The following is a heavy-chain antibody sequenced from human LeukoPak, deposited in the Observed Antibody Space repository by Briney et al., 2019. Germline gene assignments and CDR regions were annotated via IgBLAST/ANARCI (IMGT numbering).Heavy chain of an antibody. Sequence: GSLRLSCAASGFTVSSNYMSWVRQAPGKGPEWVSVIYSGGSTYYADSVKGRFTISRDNSKNTLYLQMDSLRAEDTAVYYCARDRKASYYYGMDVWGQGTTVTVSS. J-gene: IGHJ6*02. CDR2: IYSGGST. CDR1: GFTVSSNY. CDR3: ARDRKASYYYGMDV. V-gene: IGHV3-66*01. D-gene: IGHD5-12*01.